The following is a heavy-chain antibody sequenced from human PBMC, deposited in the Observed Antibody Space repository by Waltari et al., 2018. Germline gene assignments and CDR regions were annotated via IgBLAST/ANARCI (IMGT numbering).Heavy chain of an antibody. CDR2: IYPGDSNT. J-gene: IGHJ2*01. CDR3: ARQRGSSLYLYFDL. D-gene: IGHD3-16*01. CDR1: GYSFPNYW. V-gene: IGHV5-51*01. Sequence: EAQLVQSGAEVKKPGESLTISCKASGYSFPNYWIGWVRQMPGKGLEWMGIIYPGDSNTRYNPSFQGQATTSADKSISTAYLQWSSLKASDTAIYYCARQRGSSLYLYFDLWGRGTLVTVSS.